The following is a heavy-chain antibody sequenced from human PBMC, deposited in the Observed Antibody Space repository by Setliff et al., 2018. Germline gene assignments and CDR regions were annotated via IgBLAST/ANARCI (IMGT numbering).Heavy chain of an antibody. CDR2: VYYSGST. CDR1: DGSMTSGSYY. V-gene: IGHV4-39*01. J-gene: IGHJ4*02. D-gene: IGHD2-15*01. Sequence: SETLSLTCSVSDGSMTSGSYYWGWIRQPPGKGLEWIGSVYYSGSTYYNPSLKSRVTMSVDTSKNQFSLNLTSVTAADTAVYYCARASVVHAIAVGYWGQGTLVTVSS. CDR3: ARASVVHAIAVGY.